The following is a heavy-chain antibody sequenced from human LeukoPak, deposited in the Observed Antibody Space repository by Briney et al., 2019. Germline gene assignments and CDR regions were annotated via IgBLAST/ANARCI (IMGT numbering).Heavy chain of an antibody. CDR3: ARDGAVAVAGTYWFDP. D-gene: IGHD6-19*01. V-gene: IGHV3-30*03. CDR1: GFTFSSYG. Sequence: PGGSLRLSCAASGFTFSSYGMHWVRQAPGKGLEWVAVISYDGSNKYYADSVKGRFTISRDNSKNTLYLQMNSLRAEDTAVYYCARDGAVAVAGTYWFDPWGQGTLVTVSS. CDR2: ISYDGSNK. J-gene: IGHJ5*02.